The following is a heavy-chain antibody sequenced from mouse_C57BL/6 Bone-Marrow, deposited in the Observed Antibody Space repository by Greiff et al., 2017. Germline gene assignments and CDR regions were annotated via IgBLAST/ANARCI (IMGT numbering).Heavy chain of an antibody. D-gene: IGHD2-3*01. CDR2: INYDGSST. CDR1: GFTFSDYY. CDR3: ASLYDGYYLWFAY. Sequence: EVQLVESEGGLVQPGSSMKLSCTASGFTFSDYYMAWVRQVPEKGLEWVANINYDGSSTYYLDSLKSRFIISRDNAKNILYLQMSSLKSEDTATYYCASLYDGYYLWFAYWGQGTLVTVSA. V-gene: IGHV5-16*01. J-gene: IGHJ3*01.